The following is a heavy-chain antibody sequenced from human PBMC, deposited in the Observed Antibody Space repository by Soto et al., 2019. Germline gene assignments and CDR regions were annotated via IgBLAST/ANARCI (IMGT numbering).Heavy chain of an antibody. D-gene: IGHD3-3*01. CDR1: GGSISSYY. J-gene: IGHJ4*02. V-gene: IGHV4-59*01. Sequence: QVQLQESGPGLVKPSETLSLTCTVSGGSISSYYWSWIRQPPGKGLEWIGYIYYSGSTNYNPSLKSRVTIPADTSKNPYSLKLSSVTAADTAVYYCARLARTYYDFWSGYPFDYWGQGTLVTVSS. CDR2: IYYSGST. CDR3: ARLARTYYDFWSGYPFDY.